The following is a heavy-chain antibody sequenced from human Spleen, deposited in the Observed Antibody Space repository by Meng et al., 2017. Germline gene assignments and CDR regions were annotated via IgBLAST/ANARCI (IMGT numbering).Heavy chain of an antibody. J-gene: IGHJ4*02. CDR1: GFTFGNYA. CDR3: AKEGCSGGSCYSGTDY. D-gene: IGHD2-15*01. V-gene: IGHV3-20*04. CDR2: LNWNGATT. Sequence: GGSLRLSCAASGFTFGNYAMSWVRQAPGKGLEWVSGLNWNGATTAYADSVKGRFTISRDNAKNSLYLQMNSLRAEDTAFYYCAKEGCSGGSCYSGTDYWGQGTLVTVSS.